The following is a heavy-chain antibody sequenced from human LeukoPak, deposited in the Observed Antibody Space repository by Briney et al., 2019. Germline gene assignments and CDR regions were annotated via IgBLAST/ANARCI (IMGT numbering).Heavy chain of an antibody. D-gene: IGHD3-10*01. CDR1: GFTFSSYE. CDR2: ISSSGSTI. CDR3: ARGDRSLLLWFGELGPMDA. V-gene: IGHV3-48*03. J-gene: IGHJ6*02. Sequence: GGSLRLSCAASGFTFSSYEMNWVRPAPGKGLEWVSYISSSGSTIYYADSVKGRFTISRDNAKNSLYLQMNSLRAEDTAVYYCARGDRSLLLWFGELGPMDAWGQGTTVTVSS.